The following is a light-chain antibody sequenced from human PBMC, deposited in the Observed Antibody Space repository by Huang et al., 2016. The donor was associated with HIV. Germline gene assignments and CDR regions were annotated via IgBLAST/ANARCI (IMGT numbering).Light chain of an antibody. J-gene: IGKJ2*01. CDR1: QSISIY. V-gene: IGKV3-11*01. CDR2: DAS. CDR3: QQRSD. Sequence: EIVLTQSPVTLSLSPGERATLSCRASQSISIYLAWYQQKPGQAPRLLIYDASNRATGIPARFTGSGSGTDFTLTISSLEPEDFAVYYCQQRSDFGQGTKLEIK.